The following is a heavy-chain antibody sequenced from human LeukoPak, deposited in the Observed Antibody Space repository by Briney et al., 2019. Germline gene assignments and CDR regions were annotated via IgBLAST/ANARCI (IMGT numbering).Heavy chain of an antibody. V-gene: IGHV3-21*01. CDR1: GFTFSSYE. CDR3: AGGRMWELLRDDAFDI. Sequence: GGSLRLSCAASGFTFSSYEMNWVRQAPGKGLEWVSSISSSSSYIYYADSVKGRFTISRDNAKNSLYLQMNSLRAEDTAVYYCAGGRMWELLRDDAFDIWGQGTMVTVSS. CDR2: ISSSSSYI. J-gene: IGHJ3*02. D-gene: IGHD1-26*01.